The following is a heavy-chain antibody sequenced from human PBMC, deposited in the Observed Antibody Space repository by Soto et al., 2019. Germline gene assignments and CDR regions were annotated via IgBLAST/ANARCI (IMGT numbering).Heavy chain of an antibody. CDR1: GYTFTSYG. Sequence: GASVKVSCKASGYTFTSYGIRWVRQAPGQGLEWMGWISAYNGNTNYAQKLQGRVTMTTDTSTSTAYMELRSLRSDDTAVYYCARWGYSYGSGAFDIWGQGTMVTVSS. CDR2: ISAYNGNT. D-gene: IGHD5-18*01. CDR3: ARWGYSYGSGAFDI. J-gene: IGHJ3*02. V-gene: IGHV1-18*01.